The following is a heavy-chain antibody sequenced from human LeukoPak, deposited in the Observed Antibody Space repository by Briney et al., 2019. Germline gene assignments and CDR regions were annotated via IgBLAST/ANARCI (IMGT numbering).Heavy chain of an antibody. Sequence: GRSLRLSCAASGFTFSSYGMHWVRQAPGKGLEWVAVISYDGSNKYYADSVKGRFTNSRDNSKNTLYLQMNSLRAEDTAVYYCAKDRSGGVNHYFDYWGQGTLVTVSS. J-gene: IGHJ4*02. D-gene: IGHD6-25*01. CDR3: AKDRSGGVNHYFDY. V-gene: IGHV3-30*18. CDR2: ISYDGSNK. CDR1: GFTFSSYG.